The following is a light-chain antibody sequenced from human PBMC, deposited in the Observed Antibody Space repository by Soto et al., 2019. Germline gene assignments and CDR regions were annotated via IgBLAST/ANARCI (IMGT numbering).Light chain of an antibody. J-gene: IGLJ1*01. Sequence: QAVVTQEPSLTVSPGGTVTLTCGSSTGTVTSGHYPYWFQQKPGQAPRALIYDTSNKHSWTPARFSGSLLGGKAALTLSGAQPEDEAEYYCLLPYSAGRLYDFGTGTKLTVL. CDR3: LLPYSAGRLYD. CDR2: DTS. V-gene: IGLV7-46*01. CDR1: TGTVTSGHY.